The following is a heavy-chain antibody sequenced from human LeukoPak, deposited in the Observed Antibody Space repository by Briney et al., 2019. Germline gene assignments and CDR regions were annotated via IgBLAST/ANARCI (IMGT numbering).Heavy chain of an antibody. D-gene: IGHD3-22*01. J-gene: IGHJ5*02. CDR1: GFTFSSYG. V-gene: IGHV3-30*18. CDR3: AKPEDYDVLNP. Sequence: GGSLRLSCAASGFTFSSYGMHWVRQAPGKGLEWVAVISYDGSNKYYADSVKRRFTISRDNSKNTLYLQMNSLRAEDTAVYYCAKPEDYDVLNPWGQGTLVTVSS. CDR2: ISYDGSNK.